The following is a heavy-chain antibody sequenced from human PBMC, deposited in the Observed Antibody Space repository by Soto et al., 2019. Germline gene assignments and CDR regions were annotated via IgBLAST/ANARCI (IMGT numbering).Heavy chain of an antibody. D-gene: IGHD3-3*01. CDR1: GFTFSSYS. CDR3: ARMSGRTDYYYYYMDV. CDR2: ISSSSSTI. V-gene: IGHV3-48*01. J-gene: IGHJ6*03. Sequence: GGSLRLSCAASGFTFSSYSMNWVRQAPGKGLEWVSYISSSSSTIYYADSVKGRFTISRDNAKNSLYLQMNSLRAEDTAVYYCARMSGRTDYYYYYMDVWGKGTTVTVSS.